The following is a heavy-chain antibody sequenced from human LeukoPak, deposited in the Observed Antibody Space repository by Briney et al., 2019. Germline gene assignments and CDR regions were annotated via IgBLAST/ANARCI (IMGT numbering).Heavy chain of an antibody. CDR2: ISWNSGSI. Sequence: SLRLSCAGFEFIFKNYAMHWARQPPGKGLEWVSGISWNSGSIDYADSVKGRFTISRDNAKNSLYLQMNSLRVEDTAFYYCAKNNRRHYTSGPNPDSLHWGQGALVTVSS. J-gene: IGHJ4*02. CDR3: AKNNRRHYTSGPNPDSLH. D-gene: IGHD6-19*01. V-gene: IGHV3-9*01. CDR1: EFIFKNYA.